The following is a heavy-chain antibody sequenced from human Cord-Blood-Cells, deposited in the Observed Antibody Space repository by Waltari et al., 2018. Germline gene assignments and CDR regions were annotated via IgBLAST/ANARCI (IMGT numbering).Heavy chain of an antibody. CDR3: ARGGDYWFDP. D-gene: IGHD4-17*01. V-gene: IGHV4-59*08. CDR1: GGSISSYY. Sequence: QVQLQESGPGLVKPSETLSLTCTVSGGSISSYYWSWIRPPPGKGLEWIGYIYDSGSTNYNPSLKSRVTISVDTSKNQFSLKLSSVTAADTAVYYCARGGDYWFDPWGQGTLVTVSS. CDR2: IYDSGST. J-gene: IGHJ5*02.